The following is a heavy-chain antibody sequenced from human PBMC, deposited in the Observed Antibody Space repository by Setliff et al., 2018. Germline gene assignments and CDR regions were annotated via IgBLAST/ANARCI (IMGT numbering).Heavy chain of an antibody. Sequence: PGASLKISCATSGYDFNTYWIGWVRQVPGRGLEWVGIIYPHDSDTKYSPSFQGHVTISADRALSTANLRWGSLKSSDTAMYYCARGRGGYNQEYFQYWGQGTMVTVPQ. CDR3: ARGRGGYNQEYFQY. CDR2: IYPHDSDT. D-gene: IGHD5-12*01. V-gene: IGHV5-51*01. J-gene: IGHJ1*01. CDR1: GYDFNTYW.